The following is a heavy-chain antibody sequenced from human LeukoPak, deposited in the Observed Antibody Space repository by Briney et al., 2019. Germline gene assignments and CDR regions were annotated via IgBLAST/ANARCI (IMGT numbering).Heavy chain of an antibody. D-gene: IGHD6-13*01. V-gene: IGHV3-9*03. J-gene: IGHJ4*02. CDR3: ARRAAAGPFDY. CDR1: GFTFDDYA. CDR2: ISWNSGSI. Sequence: GGSLRLSCAASGFTFDDYAMHWVRQAPGKGLEWVSGISWNSGSIGYADSVKGRFTISRDNAKNSLYLQMNSLRAEDMALYYCARRAAAGPFDYWGQGTLVTVSS.